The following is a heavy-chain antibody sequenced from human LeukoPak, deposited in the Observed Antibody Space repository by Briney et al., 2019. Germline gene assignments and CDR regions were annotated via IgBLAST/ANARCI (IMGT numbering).Heavy chain of an antibody. J-gene: IGHJ4*02. Sequence: GGSLRLSCAASGSTVSSNYMSWARQAPGKGLEWVSVFYSGGSTYYADSVKGRFTISRDSSNNTLYLQMDSLRAEDTATYYCARDNDFGDYVYWGQGTLVTVSS. CDR3: ARDNDFGDYVY. D-gene: IGHD4-17*01. V-gene: IGHV3-66*01. CDR2: FYSGGST. CDR1: GSTVSSNY.